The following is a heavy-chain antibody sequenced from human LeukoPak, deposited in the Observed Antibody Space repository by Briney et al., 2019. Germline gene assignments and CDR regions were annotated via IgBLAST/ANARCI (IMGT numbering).Heavy chain of an antibody. V-gene: IGHV1-8*01. CDR2: MNPNSGNT. D-gene: IGHD3-10*01. CDR3: ARASRYYASGSLPFDY. Sequence: ASVKVSCKASGYTFTNYNIDWVRQATGQGPEWMGWMNPNSGNTDYAQKFQGRVTMTRDTSISTAYMELSSLKSEDTAVYYCARASRYYASGSLPFDYWGQGTPVTVSS. CDR1: GYTFTNYN. J-gene: IGHJ4*02.